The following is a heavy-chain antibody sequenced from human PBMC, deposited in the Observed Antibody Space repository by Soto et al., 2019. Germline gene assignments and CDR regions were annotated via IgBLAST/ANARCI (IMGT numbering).Heavy chain of an antibody. CDR2: ISSSGSTI. V-gene: IGHV3-48*03. CDR1: GFTFSSYE. D-gene: IGHD4-17*01. CDR3: ARDEVGGTTVTTNHYYGMDV. Sequence: PGGSLRLSCAASGFTFSSYEMNWVRQAPGKGLEWASYISSSGSTIYYADSVKGRFTISRDNAKNSLYLQMNSLRAEDTAVYYCARDEVGGTTVTTNHYYGMDVWGQGTTVTVSS. J-gene: IGHJ6*02.